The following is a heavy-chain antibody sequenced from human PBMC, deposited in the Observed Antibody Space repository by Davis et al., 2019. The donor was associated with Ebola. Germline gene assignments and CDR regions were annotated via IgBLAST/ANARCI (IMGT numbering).Heavy chain of an antibody. CDR1: DGSISISSYY. CDR3: ARGGPIAVSKAWFDP. J-gene: IGHJ5*02. Sequence: SETLSLTCTVSDGSISISSYYWSWIRQPPGKGLEWIGHIYYSGSTNYNPSLKSRVTISVDTSKNQFSLKLSSVTAADTAVYYCARGGPIAVSKAWFDPWGQGALVTVSS. V-gene: IGHV4-61*05. CDR2: IYYSGST. D-gene: IGHD6-19*01.